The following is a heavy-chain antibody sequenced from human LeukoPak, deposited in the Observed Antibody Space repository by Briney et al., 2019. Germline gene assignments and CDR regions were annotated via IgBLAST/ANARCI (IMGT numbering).Heavy chain of an antibody. D-gene: IGHD4-17*01. J-gene: IGHJ5*02. CDR1: GYSITSGYY. V-gene: IGHV4-38-2*01. CDR3: ARGFPTASSRNTWNWFDP. CDR2: IYHSGST. Sequence: SSETLSLTCAVSGYSITSGYYWGWIRQPPGKGVEWIGTIYHSGSTYYNPSLQSRVIVSVDTSKNQFSLKLSSVTAADTAVYYCARGFPTASSRNTWNWFDPWGQGTLVTVFS.